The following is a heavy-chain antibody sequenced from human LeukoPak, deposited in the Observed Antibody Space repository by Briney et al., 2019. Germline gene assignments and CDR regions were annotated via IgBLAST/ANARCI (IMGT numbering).Heavy chain of an antibody. Sequence: GGSLRLSCAASGFTFDDYAMHWVRQAPGKGLEWVSGISWNSGSIGYADSVKGRFTISRDNAKNSLYLQVNSLRAEDTALYYCAKDIDGVVRAFDIWGQGTMVTVSS. CDR3: AKDIDGVVRAFDI. CDR1: GFTFDDYA. D-gene: IGHD4-23*01. J-gene: IGHJ3*02. V-gene: IGHV3-9*01. CDR2: ISWNSGSI.